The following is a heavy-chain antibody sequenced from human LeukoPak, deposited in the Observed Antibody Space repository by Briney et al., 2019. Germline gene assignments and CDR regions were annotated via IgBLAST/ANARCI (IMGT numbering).Heavy chain of an antibody. D-gene: IGHD3-10*01. CDR3: ARDGGMVRGSHGP. CDR1: GYTFTGYY. CDR2: INPNSGGT. Sequence: ASVKVSCKASGYTFTGYYMHWVRQAPGQGLEWMGRINPNSGGTNYAQKFQGRVTMTRDMSISTAYMELSRLRSDDTAVYYCARDGGMVRGSHGPWGQGTLVTVSS. V-gene: IGHV1-2*06. J-gene: IGHJ5*02.